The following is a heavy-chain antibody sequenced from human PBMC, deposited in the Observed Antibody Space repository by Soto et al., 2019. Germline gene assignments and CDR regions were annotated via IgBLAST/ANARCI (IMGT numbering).Heavy chain of an antibody. D-gene: IGHD3-10*01. CDR2: INTDGSST. Sequence: EVQLVESGGGLVQPGGSLRLSCAVSGFTFSSFWMHWVRQAPGEGLVWVSRINTDGSSTSYADSVKGRFTISRDNAKNTLYLQMNILRVEDTAMYYCAKRGVDTFGLSYWGQGTLVIVSS. CDR1: GFTFSSFW. J-gene: IGHJ4*02. V-gene: IGHV3-74*01. CDR3: AKRGVDTFGLSY.